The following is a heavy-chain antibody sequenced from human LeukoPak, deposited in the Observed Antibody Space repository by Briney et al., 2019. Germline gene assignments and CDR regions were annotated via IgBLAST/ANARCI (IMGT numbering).Heavy chain of an antibody. CDR1: GYTCTVYY. V-gene: IGHV1-2*02. J-gene: IGHJ5*02. CDR2: INPKSGGA. CDR3: AREDFCSSGTCFDP. D-gene: IGHD6-13*01. Sequence: ASGKLSCNASGYTCTVYYIHWARHAPRQGLEWMGWINPKSGGANYAQKFQGRVTMTRDTSISTAYMELSRLRSVDTAVYYCAREDFCSSGTCFDPWGQGTLVTASS.